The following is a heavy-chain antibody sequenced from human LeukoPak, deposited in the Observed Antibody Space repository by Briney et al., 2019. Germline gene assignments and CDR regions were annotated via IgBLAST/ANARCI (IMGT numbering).Heavy chain of an antibody. CDR3: ATTPDSSGYPYYFDY. V-gene: IGHV3-23*01. J-gene: IGHJ4*02. CDR2: ISGSGGST. CDR1: GFTFSSYA. Sequence: GGSLRLSCAASGFTFSSYAMSWVRQAPGKGLEWVSAISGSGGSTYYADSVKGRFTISRDNSKNTLYLQMNSLRAEDTAVYYCATTPDSSGYPYYFDYWGQGTLVTVSS. D-gene: IGHD3-22*01.